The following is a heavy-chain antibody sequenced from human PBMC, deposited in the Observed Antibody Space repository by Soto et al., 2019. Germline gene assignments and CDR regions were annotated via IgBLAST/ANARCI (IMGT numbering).Heavy chain of an antibody. D-gene: IGHD6-13*01. J-gene: IGHJ4*02. V-gene: IGHV4-59*01. CDR2: VYDIGTT. CDR1: GAFISSYS. Sequence: SETLSLTCTVSGAFISSYSWSWIRQPPGKGLEWIGYVYDIGTTNYNPSLESRVTISKDTSNNQFSLELRSVTPADTAVYYCARLLSSYSSSWYYFDCWGQGTLVTVSS. CDR3: ARLLSSYSSSWYYFDC.